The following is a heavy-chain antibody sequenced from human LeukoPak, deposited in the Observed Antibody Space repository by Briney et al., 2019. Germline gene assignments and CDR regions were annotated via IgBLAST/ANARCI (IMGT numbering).Heavy chain of an antibody. CDR2: IYYSGST. D-gene: IGHD6-6*01. J-gene: IGHJ4*02. CDR3: ARVDPDSSSTLEVFDY. V-gene: IGHV4-59*01. Sequence: SETLSLTCTVSGDSISSYYWSWIRQPPGKGLEWIGYIYYSGSTNYNPSLKSRVTISVDTSKNQFSLKLSSVTAADTAVYYCARVDPDSSSTLEVFDYWGQGTLVTVSS. CDR1: GDSISSYY.